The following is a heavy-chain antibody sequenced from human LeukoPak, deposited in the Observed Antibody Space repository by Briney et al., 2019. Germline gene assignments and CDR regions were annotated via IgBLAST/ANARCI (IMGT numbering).Heavy chain of an antibody. V-gene: IGHV3-74*03. D-gene: IGHD2-21*02. CDR3: ARVHGVTPSY. CDR1: GFTFSGYW. J-gene: IGHJ4*02. CDR2: INSDGYSI. Sequence: GGSLRLSCAASGFTFSGYWMHWVREAPRHGLVWVSRINSDGYSITYADSVKGRFTISRDNAKNTLYLQMNSLRVEDTAVYYCARVHGVTPSYWGQGTLVTVSS.